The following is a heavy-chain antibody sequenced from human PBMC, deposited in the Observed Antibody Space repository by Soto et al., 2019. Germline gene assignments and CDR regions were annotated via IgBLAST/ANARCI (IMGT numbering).Heavy chain of an antibody. CDR1: GFRFSNYG. Sequence: GGSLRLSCAASGFRFSNYGMYWVRQAPGKGLEWVAVISFDGSDQYYAGSVKGRFTISRDKSTNTLYLQMNSLRAVDTAVYYCAKSFGIWSGYSDYWGQGTLVTVSS. CDR3: AKSFGIWSGYSDY. D-gene: IGHD3-3*01. CDR2: ISFDGSDQ. V-gene: IGHV3-30*18. J-gene: IGHJ4*02.